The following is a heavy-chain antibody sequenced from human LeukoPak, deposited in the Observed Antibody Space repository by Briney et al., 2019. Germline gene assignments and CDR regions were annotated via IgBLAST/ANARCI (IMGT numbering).Heavy chain of an antibody. CDR1: GDSITRNTYH. V-gene: IGHV4-39*01. CDR2: IYYSGST. J-gene: IGHJ4*02. CDR3: GRLNTDWGFLFDS. Sequence: SETLSLTCIVSGDSITRNTYHWGWVRQPPGKGLEWIGTIYYSGSTYYNQSLRGRVALSVDTSKNQFSLKLTSVTAADTAVYYCGRLNTDWGFLFDSWGQGTLVTVSS. D-gene: IGHD3-16*01.